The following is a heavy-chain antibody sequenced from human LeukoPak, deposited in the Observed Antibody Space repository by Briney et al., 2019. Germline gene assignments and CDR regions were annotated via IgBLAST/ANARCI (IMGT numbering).Heavy chain of an antibody. CDR2: IIPIFGTA. CDR1: GYTFTGYY. J-gene: IGHJ6*02. CDR3: ATSTIFGVAEYYYYGMDV. D-gene: IGHD3-3*01. V-gene: IGHV1-69*13. Sequence: SVKVSCKTSGYTFTGYYMHWVRQAPGQGLEWMGGIIPIFGTANYAQKFQGRVTITADESTSTAYMELSSLRSEDTAVYYCATSTIFGVAEYYYYGMDVWGQGTTVTVSS.